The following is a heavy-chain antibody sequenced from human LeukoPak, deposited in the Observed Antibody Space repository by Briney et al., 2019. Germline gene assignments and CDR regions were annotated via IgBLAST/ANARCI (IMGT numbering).Heavy chain of an antibody. V-gene: IGHV3-21*01. CDR3: ARAAGADY. Sequence: GGSLRLSCAASGFTFSSYAMHWVRQAPGKGLEWVSAITGSGGSRYYADSVKGRFTISRDNAKNSLYLQMNSLRAEDTAVYYCARAAGADYWGQGTLVTVSS. J-gene: IGHJ4*02. D-gene: IGHD6-19*01. CDR2: ITGSGGSR. CDR1: GFTFSSYA.